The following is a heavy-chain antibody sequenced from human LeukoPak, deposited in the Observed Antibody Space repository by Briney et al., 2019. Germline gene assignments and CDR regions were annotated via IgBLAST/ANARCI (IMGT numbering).Heavy chain of an antibody. D-gene: IGHD2-2*02. CDR3: ARERAYTTCDY. CDR2: INQDGGVK. J-gene: IGHJ4*02. Sequence: GGSLRLSCAASRFNFSGSWMTWVRQAPGKGPEWVANINQDGGVKGYLDSVQGRFTISRDNAKNSLYLQMNSLRAEDTAIYFCARERAYTTCDYWGQGTLVTVSS. V-gene: IGHV3-7*01. CDR1: RFNFSGSW.